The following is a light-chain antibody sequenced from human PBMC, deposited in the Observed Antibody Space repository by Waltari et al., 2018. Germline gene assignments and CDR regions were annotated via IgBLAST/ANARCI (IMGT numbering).Light chain of an antibody. CDR3: LLSYTGFGAV. CDR1: TGTVTSGHY. J-gene: IGLJ7*01. V-gene: IGLV7-46*01. CDR2: DTT. Sequence: QAVVTQEPSLTVSPGGTVTLTCGSSTGTVTSGHYPYCFQQKPGQAPRTLIYDTTDKHSWTPARFSGSLLGGKAALTLSGAQPEDEAEYYCLLSYTGFGAVFGGGTQLTVL.